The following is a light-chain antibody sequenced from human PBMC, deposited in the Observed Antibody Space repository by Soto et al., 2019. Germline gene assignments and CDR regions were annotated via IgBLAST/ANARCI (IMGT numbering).Light chain of an antibody. CDR1: QSLLNSDGKTY. CDR2: EVS. CDR3: LQSIPLRT. V-gene: IGKV2D-29*01. J-gene: IGKJ1*01. Sequence: DMVMTQSPLSLSVTPGQPASMSFESSQSLLNSDGKTYLYWYLQKPGPPPQLLMYEVSNRFSGVTDRFSGSGSGTDFTMNISRVEADDVGVYYCLQSIPLRTFGQGTKVDIK.